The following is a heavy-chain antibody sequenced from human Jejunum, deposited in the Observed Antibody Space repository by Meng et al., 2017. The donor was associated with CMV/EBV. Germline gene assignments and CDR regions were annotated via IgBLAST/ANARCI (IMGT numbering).Heavy chain of an antibody. J-gene: IGHJ2*01. D-gene: IGHD3-3*01. CDR2: IYFGGTT. V-gene: IGHV4-31*02. CDR3: ARDDVKRDIRAYGVAPGWYFDF. Sequence: YWTWIRQHPGKGLEWMGYIYFGGTTHYNPSLQSRITISADTSKNQFSLELRSLTAADTAVYYCARDDVKRDIRAYGVAPGWYFDFWGRGTLVTVSS. CDR1: Y.